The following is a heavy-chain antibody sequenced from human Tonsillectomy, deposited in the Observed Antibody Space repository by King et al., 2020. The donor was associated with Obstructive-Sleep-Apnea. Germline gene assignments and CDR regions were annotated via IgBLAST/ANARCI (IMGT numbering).Heavy chain of an antibody. CDR2: IKQDGSEN. Sequence: VQLVESGGGLVQPGGSLRLSCAASGFTFSSYWISWVRQAPGKGLEWVANIKQDGSENYYVDSVKGRFTISRDNAKNSLYLQMNSLRAEDTAVYYCARDLDGPDSSSWTTSRFDYWGQGTLVTVSS. J-gene: IGHJ4*02. CDR1: GFTFSSYW. V-gene: IGHV3-7*03. D-gene: IGHD6-13*01. CDR3: ARDLDGPDSSSWTTSRFDY.